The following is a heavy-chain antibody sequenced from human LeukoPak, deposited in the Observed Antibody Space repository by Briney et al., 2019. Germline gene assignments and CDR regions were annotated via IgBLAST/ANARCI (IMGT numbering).Heavy chain of an antibody. CDR2: VSGTADST. CDR3: ANSYSSSWFYFDY. V-gene: IGHV3-23*01. CDR1: GFTFSSYA. D-gene: IGHD6-13*01. Sequence: PGGSLRLSCAASGFTFSSYAMTWVRQAPGKGLEWVSTVSGTADSTYYAGSVKGRFTISRDNSKNTVYLQMNRLRAEDTAMYYCANSYSSSWFYFDYWGQGTLVTVSS. J-gene: IGHJ4*02.